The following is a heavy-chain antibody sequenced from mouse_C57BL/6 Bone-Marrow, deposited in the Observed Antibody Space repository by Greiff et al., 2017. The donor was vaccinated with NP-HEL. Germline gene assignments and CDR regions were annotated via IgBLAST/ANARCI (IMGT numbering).Heavy chain of an antibody. Sequence: EVKLVESGGGLVKPGGSLKLSCAASGFTFSSYAMSWVRQTPEKRLEWVATISDGGSYTYYPDNVKGRFTISRDNAKNNLYLQMSHLKSEDTAMYYCAREGNYYGSSLLDYWGHGTTLTVSS. D-gene: IGHD1-1*01. J-gene: IGHJ2*01. CDR1: GFTFSSYA. CDR2: ISDGGSYT. V-gene: IGHV5-4*01. CDR3: AREGNYYGSSLLDY.